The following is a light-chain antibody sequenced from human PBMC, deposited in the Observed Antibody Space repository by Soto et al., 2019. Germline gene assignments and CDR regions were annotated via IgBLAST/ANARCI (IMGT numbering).Light chain of an antibody. CDR2: EVT. V-gene: IGLV2-14*01. CDR3: SSFTRRVTFV. J-gene: IGLJ1*01. Sequence: QSALTQPASGSGSPGHSIAISCTGTRSDVGAYNYVSWYQQHPGKAPKLMISEVTNRPSGVSDRFSGSKSGNTASLTISGLQAEDEADYYCSSFTRRVTFVFGTGTTLTVL. CDR1: RSDVGAYNY.